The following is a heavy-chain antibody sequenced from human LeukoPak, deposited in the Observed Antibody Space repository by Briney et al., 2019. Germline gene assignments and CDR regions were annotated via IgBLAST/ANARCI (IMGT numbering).Heavy chain of an antibody. Sequence: SETLSLTCAVYGGSFSGYYWSWIRQPPGKGLEWIGEINHSGSTNYNPSLKSRVTISVDTSKNQFSLKLSSVTAADTAVYYCARLMWGSYYYYGMDVWGQGTTATVSS. CDR3: ARLMWGSYYYYGMDV. J-gene: IGHJ6*02. D-gene: IGHD1-26*01. CDR1: GGSFSGYY. V-gene: IGHV4-34*01. CDR2: INHSGST.